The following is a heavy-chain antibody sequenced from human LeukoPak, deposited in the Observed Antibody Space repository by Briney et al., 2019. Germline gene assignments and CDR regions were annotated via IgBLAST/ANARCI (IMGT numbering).Heavy chain of an antibody. V-gene: IGHV3-64D*06. D-gene: IGHD6-19*01. CDR1: GFTFSSYA. CDR2: ISSNGGST. CDR3: VKDLGQQWLVSYFDY. J-gene: IGHJ4*02. Sequence: PGGSLRLSCSASGFTFSSYAMHRVRQAPGKELEYVSAISSNGGSTYYADSVKGRFTISRDNSKNTLYLQMSSLRAEDTAVYYCVKDLGQQWLVSYFDYWGQGTLVTVSS.